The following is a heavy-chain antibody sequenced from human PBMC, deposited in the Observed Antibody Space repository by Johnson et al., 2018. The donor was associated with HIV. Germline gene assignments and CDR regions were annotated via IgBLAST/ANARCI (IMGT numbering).Heavy chain of an antibody. Sequence: VQLVESGGGLIQPGGSLRLSCAASGFTVSSNYMSWVRQAPGKGLEWVSVISGSGASTYYADSLKGRCTISRDNSKNTLYLQMNRLRAEDTALYYCAKDIYGYDAFDIWGQGTMVTVSS. CDR2: ISGSGAST. J-gene: IGHJ3*02. CDR3: AKDIYGYDAFDI. V-gene: IGHV3-53*01. CDR1: GFTVSSNY. D-gene: IGHD5-24*01.